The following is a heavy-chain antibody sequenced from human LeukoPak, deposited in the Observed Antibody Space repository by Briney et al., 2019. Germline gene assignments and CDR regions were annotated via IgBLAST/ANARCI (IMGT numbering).Heavy chain of an antibody. CDR2: ISSSGSTI. Sequence: GGSLRLSCAASGFTFGDYYMICIRQAPGKGLECVSYISSSGSTIYYADSVTARFTNSRDNAKNSLYVQMNSLRDEDTAVYYCAREGITMVRGVTGYYGMDVWGQGTTVTVSS. D-gene: IGHD3-10*01. V-gene: IGHV3-11*01. J-gene: IGHJ6*02. CDR3: AREGITMVRGVTGYYGMDV. CDR1: GFTFGDYY.